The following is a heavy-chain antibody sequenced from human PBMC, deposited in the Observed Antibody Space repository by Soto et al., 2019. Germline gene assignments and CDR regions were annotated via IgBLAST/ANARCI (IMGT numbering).Heavy chain of an antibody. V-gene: IGHV4-31*03. CDR2: IYYSGST. Sequence: QVQLQESGPGLVKPSQTLSLTCTVSGGSISSGGYYWSWIRQHPGKGLEWIGYIYYSGSTYYNPSLKSRVTISVDTSKNQFSLKLSSVTAADTAVYYCARDSRGYSYGSYGMDVWGQGTTVTVSS. CDR3: ARDSRGYSYGSYGMDV. CDR1: GGSISSGGYY. J-gene: IGHJ6*02. D-gene: IGHD5-18*01.